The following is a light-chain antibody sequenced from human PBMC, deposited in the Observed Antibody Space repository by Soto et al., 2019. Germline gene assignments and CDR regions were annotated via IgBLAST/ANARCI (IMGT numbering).Light chain of an antibody. CDR1: QTISRY. V-gene: IGKV1-39*01. J-gene: IGKJ1*01. CDR2: SAF. CDR3: QESYSNPWT. Sequence: DMQMTQSPSSLSASVGDRVTITCRASQTISRYLNWYQQRPGKAPNLLIYSAFSLQSGVPSRFSGSGAGTDFTLTISSLQPEDVATYYCQESYSNPWTFGQGTKVDIK.